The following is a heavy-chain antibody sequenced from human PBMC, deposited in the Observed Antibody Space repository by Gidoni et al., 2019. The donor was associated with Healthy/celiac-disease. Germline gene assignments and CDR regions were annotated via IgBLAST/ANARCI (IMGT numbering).Heavy chain of an antibody. CDR3: ARGGLGYSYGPAQNYYYYGMDV. J-gene: IGHJ6*02. D-gene: IGHD5-18*01. Sequence: EVQLVESGGGLVQPGGSLRLSCAASGFTFSSYDLPWVRQATGKGLEWVSAIGTAGDPYYPGSVKGRFTISRENAKNSLYLQMNSLRAGDTAVYYCARGGLGYSYGPAQNYYYYGMDVWGQGTTVTVSS. CDR2: IGTAGDP. V-gene: IGHV3-13*05. CDR1: GFTFSSYD.